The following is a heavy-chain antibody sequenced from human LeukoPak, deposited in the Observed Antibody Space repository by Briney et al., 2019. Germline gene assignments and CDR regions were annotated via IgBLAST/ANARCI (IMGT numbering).Heavy chain of an antibody. CDR2: IRSDGSNK. CDR1: GFSFSSYG. J-gene: IGHJ4*02. Sequence: GGSLRLSCAGSGFSFSSYGMHWVRQAPGKGLEWMAFIRSDGSNKYYADSVKGRFTISRDNSRNTVYLQMNSLRAEDTAVYYCANDLGWIQLNLGRGQGTLVTVSS. D-gene: IGHD5-18*01. V-gene: IGHV3-30*02. CDR3: ANDLGWIQLNLG.